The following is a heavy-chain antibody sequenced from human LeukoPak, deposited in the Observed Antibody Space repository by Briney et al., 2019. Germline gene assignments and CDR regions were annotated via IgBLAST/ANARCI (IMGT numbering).Heavy chain of an antibody. J-gene: IGHJ4*02. CDR3: ARDGYNPGDFDY. CDR1: GGSFSGYY. D-gene: IGHD5-24*01. V-gene: IGHV4-34*01. CDR2: INHSGST. Sequence: SETLSLTCAVYGGSFSGYYWSWIRQPPGKGLEWIGEINHSGSTNYNPSLKSRVTISVDTSKNQFSLKLSSVTAADTAVYYCARDGYNPGDFDYWGQGTLVTVSS.